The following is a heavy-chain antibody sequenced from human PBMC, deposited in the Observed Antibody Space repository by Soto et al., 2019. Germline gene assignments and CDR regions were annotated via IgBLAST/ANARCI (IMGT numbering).Heavy chain of an antibody. Sequence: GESLKISCKGSGYSFAGYWITWVRQKPGKGLEWMGRIDPSDSQTYYSPSFRGHVTISVTKSITTVFLQWSSLRASDTAMYYCARQIYDSDTGPNFQYYFDSWGQGTPVTSPQ. CDR3: ARQIYDSDTGPNFQYYFDS. V-gene: IGHV5-10-1*01. CDR2: IDPSDSQT. J-gene: IGHJ4*02. D-gene: IGHD3-22*01. CDR1: GYSFAGYW.